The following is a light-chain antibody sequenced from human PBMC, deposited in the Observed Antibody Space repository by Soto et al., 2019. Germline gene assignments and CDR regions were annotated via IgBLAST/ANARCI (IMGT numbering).Light chain of an antibody. V-gene: IGLV1-40*01. CDR2: GNS. CDR1: SSNIGAGYD. CDR3: QSYDSSLSGSI. Sequence: QTVLTQPPSVSGAPGQRVTISCTGSSSNIGAGYDVHWYQQLPVTAPKLLIYGNSNRPSGVPDRFSGSKSGTSASLAITGLQAEDEADYSCQSYDSSLSGSIFGGGTKLTV. J-gene: IGLJ2*01.